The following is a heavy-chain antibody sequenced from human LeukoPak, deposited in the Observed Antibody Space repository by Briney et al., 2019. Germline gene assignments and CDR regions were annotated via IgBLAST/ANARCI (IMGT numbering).Heavy chain of an antibody. Sequence: PGRSLGLSCEASGFTLRNYDMHWVRQAPGKGLEWVAVISRDGTNKYYADSVKGRFTISRDNSKNTVYLQMNSQSAEDTAVYYCARDQTAGYSDYWGQGTLVTVSS. CDR2: ISRDGTNK. CDR3: ARDQTAGYSDY. D-gene: IGHD3-22*01. V-gene: IGHV3-30*03. CDR1: GFTLRNYD. J-gene: IGHJ4*02.